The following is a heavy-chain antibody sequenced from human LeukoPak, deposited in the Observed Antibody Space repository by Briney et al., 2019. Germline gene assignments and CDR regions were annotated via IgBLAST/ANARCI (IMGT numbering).Heavy chain of an antibody. J-gene: IGHJ4*02. Sequence: QPGGTLRLSCAASGFPFSSHGMSWVRQAPGKGLEWVSGIIGGGGSTYYADSVKGRFTISGDNSRNTLSLQMNSLRAEDTAVYYCAHGAMYQLDYWGQGTLVTVSS. V-gene: IGHV3-23*01. D-gene: IGHD2-2*01. CDR3: AHGAMYQLDY. CDR1: GFPFSSHG. CDR2: IIGGGGST.